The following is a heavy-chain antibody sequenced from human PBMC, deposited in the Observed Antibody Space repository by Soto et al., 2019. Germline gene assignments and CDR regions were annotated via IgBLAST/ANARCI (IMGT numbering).Heavy chain of an antibody. CDR1: GGSISSGGYY. CDR3: ARVIFGIAAAGYYFDY. Sequence: QVQLQESGPGLVKPSQTLSLTCTVSGGSISSGGYYWSWIRQHPGKGLEWIGYIYYSGSTYYNPSLKSRVTISVHTSKNQFSLKLSSVTAADTAVYYCARVIFGIAAAGYYFDYWGQGTLVTVSS. J-gene: IGHJ4*02. V-gene: IGHV4-31*03. D-gene: IGHD6-13*01. CDR2: IYYSGST.